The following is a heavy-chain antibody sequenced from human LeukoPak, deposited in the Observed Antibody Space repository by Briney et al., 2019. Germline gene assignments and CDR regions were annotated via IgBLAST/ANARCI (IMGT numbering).Heavy chain of an antibody. CDR1: GGSISSYY. J-gene: IGHJ6*03. Sequence: PSETLSLTCTVSGGSISSYYWSWIRQPAGKGLEWIGRIYTSGSTNYNPSLKSRVTMSVDTSKNQFSLKLSSVTAADTAVYYCAREGSITMVRPLNYYYYYCMDVWGKGTTVTISS. D-gene: IGHD3-10*01. CDR2: IYTSGST. V-gene: IGHV4-4*07. CDR3: AREGSITMVRPLNYYYYYCMDV.